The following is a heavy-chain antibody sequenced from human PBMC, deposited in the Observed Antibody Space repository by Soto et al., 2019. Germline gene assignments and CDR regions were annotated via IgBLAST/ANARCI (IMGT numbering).Heavy chain of an antibody. Sequence: SGPTLVNPTETLTLTCTLSGFSLINARMGVGWIRQPPGKALEWLAHIFSNDEKSYSTSLKSRLTISKDTSKSQVVLTMTNMDPVDTATYYCARSNYYGSGSYYFDYWGQGTLVTVSS. CDR3: ARSNYYGSGSYYFDY. V-gene: IGHV2-26*01. CDR2: IFSNDEK. CDR1: GFSLINARMG. D-gene: IGHD3-10*01. J-gene: IGHJ4*02.